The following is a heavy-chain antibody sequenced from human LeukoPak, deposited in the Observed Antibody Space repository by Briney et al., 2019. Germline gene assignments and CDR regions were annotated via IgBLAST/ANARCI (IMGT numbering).Heavy chain of an antibody. Sequence: SVKVSCKASGGTFSSYAISWVRQAPGQGLEWMGRIIPILGIANYAQKFQGRVTITADRSTSTAYMELSSLRSEDTAVYYCASDTMIVVVTNGFVYWGQGTLVTVSS. CDR2: IIPILGIA. J-gene: IGHJ4*02. V-gene: IGHV1-69*04. D-gene: IGHD3-22*01. CDR1: GGTFSSYA. CDR3: ASDTMIVVVTNGFVY.